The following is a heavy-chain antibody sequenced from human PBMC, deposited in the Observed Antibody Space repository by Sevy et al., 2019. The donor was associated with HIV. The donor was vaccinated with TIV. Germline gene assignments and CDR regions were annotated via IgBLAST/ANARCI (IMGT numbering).Heavy chain of an antibody. CDR3: ARVPTYYFGSGTYFDY. CDR1: GYTFSSNG. J-gene: IGHJ4*01. CDR2: IGVYNGNS. Sequence: ASVKVFCKASGYTFSSNGIAWVRQAPGQGLQWMGWIGVYNGNSKYAQNLQDRLTMTTDTSTSTAYMELKSLRSDDTAVYYCARVPTYYFGSGTYFDYWGHGTLVTVSS. V-gene: IGHV1-18*01. D-gene: IGHD3-10*01.